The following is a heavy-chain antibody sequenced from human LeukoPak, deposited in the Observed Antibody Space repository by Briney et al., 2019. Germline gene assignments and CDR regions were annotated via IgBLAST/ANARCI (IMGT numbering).Heavy chain of an antibody. Sequence: SETLSLTCAVYGGSFSAYYWSWIRQPPGKGLEWIGEINHSGSTNYNPSLKSRVTISVDTSKNQFSLKLSSVTAADTAVSYCARVATLTWGYYYYYMDVWGKGTTVTVSS. CDR1: GGSFSAYY. CDR3: ARVATLTWGYYYYYMDV. CDR2: INHSGST. D-gene: IGHD4/OR15-4a*01. J-gene: IGHJ6*03. V-gene: IGHV4-34*01.